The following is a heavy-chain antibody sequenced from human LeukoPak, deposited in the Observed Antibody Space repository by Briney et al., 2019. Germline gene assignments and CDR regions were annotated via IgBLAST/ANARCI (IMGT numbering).Heavy chain of an antibody. Sequence: SETLSLTCTVSGYSISSGYYWGWIRQPPGKGLEWIGSIYHSGSTYYNPSLKSRVTISVDTSKNQFSLKLSSVTAADTAVYYCARDGLYYGSGSTPGGTPLRYFDLWGRGTLVTVSS. V-gene: IGHV4-38-2*02. J-gene: IGHJ2*01. D-gene: IGHD3-10*01. CDR1: GYSISSGYY. CDR2: IYHSGST. CDR3: ARDGLYYGSGSTPGGTPLRYFDL.